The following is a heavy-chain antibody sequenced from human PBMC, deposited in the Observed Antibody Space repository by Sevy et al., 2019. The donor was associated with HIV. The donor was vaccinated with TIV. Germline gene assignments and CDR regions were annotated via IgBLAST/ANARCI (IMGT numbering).Heavy chain of an antibody. D-gene: IGHD3-10*01. CDR3: ARGGTHDSDY. V-gene: IGHV3-7*03. CDR2: IKEDGSEE. CDR1: GFSFSRFY. J-gene: IGHJ4*02. Sequence: GGSLRLSCAASGFSFSRFYMSWVRQAPGKGLAWVATIKEDGSEEFHVDSERGRFTISRDNGKNSLDLQINSLRVDDTAEYYCARGGTHDSDYWGQGTLVTVSS.